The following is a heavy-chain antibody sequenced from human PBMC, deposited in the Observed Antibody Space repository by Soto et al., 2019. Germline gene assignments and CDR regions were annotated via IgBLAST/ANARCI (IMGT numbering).Heavy chain of an antibody. D-gene: IGHD2-8*01. CDR3: ARMPRVYGGPYYYYGMDV. J-gene: IGHJ6*02. Sequence: SGPALVNPTETLTLTCTVSGFSLSNARMGVSWIRQPPGKALEWLAHIFSNDEKSYSTSLKSRLTISKDTSKSQVVLTMTNMDPVDTATSYRARMPRVYGGPYYYYGMDVWGQGTTVTVSS. V-gene: IGHV2-26*01. CDR1: GFSLSNARMG. CDR2: IFSNDEK.